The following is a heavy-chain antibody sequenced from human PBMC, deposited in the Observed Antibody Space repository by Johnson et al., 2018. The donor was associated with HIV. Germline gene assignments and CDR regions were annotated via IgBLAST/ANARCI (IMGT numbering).Heavy chain of an antibody. CDR1: GFSFSSYD. D-gene: IGHD2-15*01. J-gene: IGHJ3*02. CDR3: ARRRQGSASYSDPFDI. Sequence: VQLVESGGGLVQPGGSLRLSCAASGFSFSSYDMHLVRQATGKNLEWVSAIGAAGDTYYAGSVRGRFTISRENAKNSFYLQMNDLRVGDTAVFYCARRRQGSASYSDPFDIWGQGTMVTVSS. V-gene: IGHV3-13*01. CDR2: IGAAGDT.